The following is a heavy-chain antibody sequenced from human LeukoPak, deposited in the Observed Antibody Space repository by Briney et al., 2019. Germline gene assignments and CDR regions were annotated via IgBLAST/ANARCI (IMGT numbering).Heavy chain of an antibody. Sequence: GGSLRLSCTASEFTFSSYWMSWVRQAPGKGLEWVSVIYSGGSTYYADSVKGRFTISRDNSKNTLYLQMNSLRAEDTAVYYCASYRMYYDILTGYHPNFYYGMDVWGQGTTVTVSS. CDR2: IYSGGST. D-gene: IGHD3-9*01. J-gene: IGHJ6*02. V-gene: IGHV3-53*01. CDR1: EFTFSSYW. CDR3: ASYRMYYDILTGYHPNFYYGMDV.